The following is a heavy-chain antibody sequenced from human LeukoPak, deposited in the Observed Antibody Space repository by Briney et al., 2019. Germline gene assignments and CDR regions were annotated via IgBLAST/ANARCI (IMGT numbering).Heavy chain of an antibody. V-gene: IGHV1-24*01. CDR2: VDPEDGET. Sequence: GASVKVSCKVSGYTLTESSMHWVRQAPGKGLEWMGGVDPEDGETIYAQKFQGRVTMTEDTSTDTAYMELSSLRSEDTAVYYSATDLEVPAAIGLYGMDVWGQGTTVTVSS. J-gene: IGHJ6*02. CDR3: ATDLEVPAAIGLYGMDV. D-gene: IGHD2-2*01. CDR1: GYTLTESS.